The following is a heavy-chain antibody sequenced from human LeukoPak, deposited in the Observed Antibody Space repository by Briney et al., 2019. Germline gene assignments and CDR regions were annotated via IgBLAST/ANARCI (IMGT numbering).Heavy chain of an antibody. CDR3: ARDRVYYYDSRKGFDY. D-gene: IGHD3-22*01. Sequence: SETLSLTCAVYGGSFSGYYWSWIRQPPGKGLEWIGEINHSGSTNYNPSLKSRVTISVDTSKNQFSLKLSSVTAADTAVYYCARDRVYYYDSRKGFDYWGQGTLVTVSS. CDR1: GGSFSGYY. J-gene: IGHJ4*02. V-gene: IGHV4-34*01. CDR2: INHSGST.